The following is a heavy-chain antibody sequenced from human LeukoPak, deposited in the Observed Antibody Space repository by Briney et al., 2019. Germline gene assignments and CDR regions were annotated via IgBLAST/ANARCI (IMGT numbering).Heavy chain of an antibody. Sequence: SETLSLTCTVSGGSISSGGYYWSWIRQPPGKGLEWIGYIYHSGSTYYNPSLKSRVTISVDTSKNQLSLKLSSVTAEDTAVYYCARHARTSGYNYGLIDFWGQGTLVTVSS. CDR2: IYHSGST. CDR1: GGSISSGGYY. V-gene: IGHV4-30-2*03. D-gene: IGHD5-18*01. J-gene: IGHJ4*02. CDR3: ARHARTSGYNYGLIDF.